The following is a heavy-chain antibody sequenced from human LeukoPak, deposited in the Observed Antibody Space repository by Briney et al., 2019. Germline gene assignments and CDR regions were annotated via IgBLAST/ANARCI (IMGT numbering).Heavy chain of an antibody. CDR1: GLSLSNYW. J-gene: IGHJ4*02. CDR3: AARSSGNPYF. D-gene: IGHD1-26*01. Sequence: PGGSLKLSCTASGLSLSNYWMSWVRQAQWKGLQWVAKIKQDGSEKYYVDSVKGRFTISRDNAENSLYSQMNSLRVEDTAVYYCAARSSGNPYFWGQGTLVTVSS. CDR2: IKQDGSEK. V-gene: IGHV3-7*03.